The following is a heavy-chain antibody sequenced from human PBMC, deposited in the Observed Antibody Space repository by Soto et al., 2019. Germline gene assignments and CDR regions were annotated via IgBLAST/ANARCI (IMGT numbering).Heavy chain of an antibody. V-gene: IGHV1-8*01. Sequence: QVQLVQSGAEVKKPGASVKVSCKASGYTFTSYDINWVRQATGQGLEWMGWMNPNSGNTGYAQKFQGRVTMTSNTSISTAYMELSSLRSEDTAVYYCARGRFYDILTGYLSPTYYYYYMDVWGKGTTVTVSS. CDR3: ARGRFYDILTGYLSPTYYYYYMDV. D-gene: IGHD3-9*01. CDR1: GYTFTSYD. J-gene: IGHJ6*03. CDR2: MNPNSGNT.